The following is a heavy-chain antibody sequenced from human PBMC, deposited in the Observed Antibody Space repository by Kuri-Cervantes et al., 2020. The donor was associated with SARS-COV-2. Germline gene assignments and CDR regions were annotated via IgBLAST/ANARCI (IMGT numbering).Heavy chain of an antibody. CDR1: GFTFSSYS. V-gene: IGHV3-21*01. Sequence: GESLKISCAASGFTFSSYSMNWVRQAPGKGLEWVSSISSSSSYIYYADSVKGRFTISRDNAKNSLYLQMNSLRAEDTAVYYCAREGPLIVVVPAAKGGEFEAFDIWGQGTMVTVSS. CDR3: AREGPLIVVVPAAKGGEFEAFDI. CDR2: ISSSSSYI. D-gene: IGHD2-2*01. J-gene: IGHJ3*02.